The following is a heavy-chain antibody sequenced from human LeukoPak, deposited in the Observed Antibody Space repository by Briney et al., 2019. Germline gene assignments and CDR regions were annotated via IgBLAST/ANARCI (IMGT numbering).Heavy chain of an antibody. CDR1: GFTFSSYE. D-gene: IGHD6-19*01. CDR2: ISSSGSTI. J-gene: IGHJ4*02. CDR3: ARDLGRYSSGNTPSGYFDH. Sequence: GGSLRLSCAASGFTFSSYEMNWVRQAPGKGLEWVSYISSSGSTIYYADSVKGRFTISRDNAKNSLYLQMNSLRAEDTAVYYCARDLGRYSSGNTPSGYFDHWGQGTLVTVSS. V-gene: IGHV3-48*03.